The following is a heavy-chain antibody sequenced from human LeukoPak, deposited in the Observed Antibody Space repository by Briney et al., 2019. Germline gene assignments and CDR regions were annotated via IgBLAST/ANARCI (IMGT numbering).Heavy chain of an antibody. CDR3: SVTAMYGANFYFDY. V-gene: IGHV4-31*03. J-gene: IGHJ4*02. CDR1: GGSINSGDYY. Sequence: SQTLSLTCTVSGGSINSGDYYCSWIRQLPGKGLEWIGYIYYSGSTYYPPSLRSRVTISVDTSKNQFSLRLSSVTAADTAVYYCSVTAMYGANFYFDYWGQGALVTVSS. D-gene: IGHD4-23*01. CDR2: IYYSGST.